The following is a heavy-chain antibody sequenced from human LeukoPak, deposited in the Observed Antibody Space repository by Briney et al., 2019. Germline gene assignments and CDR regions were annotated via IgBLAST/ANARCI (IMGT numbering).Heavy chain of an antibody. Sequence: SVKVSCKASGGTFSNYPITWVRQAPGQGLEWMGGIIPMFATPNYAQKFLGRVTITTDESTSTAFMELRSLRSEDTAVYYCARGSRNWNETYYYYMDVWGKGSTVTVSS. CDR2: IIPMFATP. J-gene: IGHJ6*03. CDR3: ARGSRNWNETYYYYMDV. CDR1: GGTFSNYP. D-gene: IGHD1-20*01. V-gene: IGHV1-69*05.